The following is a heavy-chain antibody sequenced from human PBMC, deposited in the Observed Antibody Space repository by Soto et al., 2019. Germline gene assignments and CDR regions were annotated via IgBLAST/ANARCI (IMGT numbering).Heavy chain of an antibody. J-gene: IGHJ5*02. Sequence: QVQLVESGGGVVQPGRSLRLSCAASGFTFSSYAMHWVRQAPGKGLEWVAVISYDGSNKYYADSVKGRFTISRDNSKNTLYLQMNSLRAEDTAVYYCARDRYVGGFDPWGQGTLVTVSS. D-gene: IGHD1-26*01. V-gene: IGHV3-30-3*01. CDR3: ARDRYVGGFDP. CDR2: ISYDGSNK. CDR1: GFTFSSYA.